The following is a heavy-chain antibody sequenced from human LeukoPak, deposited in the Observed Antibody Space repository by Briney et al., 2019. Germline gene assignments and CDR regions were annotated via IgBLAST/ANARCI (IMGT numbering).Heavy chain of an antibody. CDR1: GYTFTSYA. D-gene: IGHD1-26*01. J-gene: IGHJ4*02. V-gene: IGHV7-4-1*02. CDR2: IDTNTGNP. CDR3: ARSQWELRPDY. Sequence: GASVNVSCTASGYTFTSYAMNWVRQAPGQGLEWMGWIDTNTGNPTYAQGFTGRFVFSLDTSVSTAYLQISSLKAEDTAVYYCARSQWELRPDYWGQGTLVTVSS.